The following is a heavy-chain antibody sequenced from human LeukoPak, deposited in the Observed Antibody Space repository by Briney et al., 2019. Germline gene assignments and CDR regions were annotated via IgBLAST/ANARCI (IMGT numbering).Heavy chain of an antibody. V-gene: IGHV4-30-4*02. CDR2: IYYSGST. CDR3: AREGGPSSSSRVNRWFDP. Sequence: KPSETLSLTCTVSGGSISSNDYYWSWIRQPPGKGLEWIGYIYYSGSTNYNASLKSRVTMSIDTSKNHFSLNLSSVTAADTAVYYCAREGGPSSSSRVNRWFDPWGQGTLVTVSS. CDR1: GGSISSNDYY. D-gene: IGHD6-6*01. J-gene: IGHJ5*02.